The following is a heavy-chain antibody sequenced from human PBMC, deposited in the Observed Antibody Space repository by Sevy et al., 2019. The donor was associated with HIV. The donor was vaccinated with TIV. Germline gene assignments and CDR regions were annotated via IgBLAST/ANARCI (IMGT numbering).Heavy chain of an antibody. D-gene: IGHD3-22*01. V-gene: IGHV1-2*06. Sequence: ASVKVSCKASGYMFNAYVIHWVRQAPGQGLEWMGRINPNSGDTNYAQKFQGRVTMTRDTSINTAYMELSRLRSDDTAVYSCARVLYYDSSAYYFDYWGQGTLVTVSS. CDR2: INPNSGDT. CDR3: ARVLYYDSSAYYFDY. CDR1: GYMFNAYV. J-gene: IGHJ4*02.